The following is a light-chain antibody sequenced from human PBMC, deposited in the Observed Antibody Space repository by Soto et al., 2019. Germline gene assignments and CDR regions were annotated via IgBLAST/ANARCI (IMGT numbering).Light chain of an antibody. J-gene: IGLJ2*01. Sequence: QSALTQPASVSGSPGQSITISCTGTSSDVGSYNLVSWYQQHPGKAPKLMIYEGSKRPSGVSNRVSGSKSGNTASLTIAGLQAEDEADYYCCSYAGSSTSVVFGGGTKLTV. CDR3: CSYAGSSTSVV. CDR2: EGS. CDR1: SSDVGSYNL. V-gene: IGLV2-23*01.